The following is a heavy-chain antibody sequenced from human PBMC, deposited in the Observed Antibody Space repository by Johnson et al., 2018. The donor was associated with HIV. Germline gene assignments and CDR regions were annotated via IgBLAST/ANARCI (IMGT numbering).Heavy chain of an antibody. V-gene: IGHV3-7*01. Sequence: VQLVESGGGLVQPGGSLRLSCAVSGFTFSNHHMTWVRQAPGKGLEWVANINQDGSDRYYVDSVKGRFTISRDNAMNSLYLKMNGLRAEDTAVYYFGRESTGACTAFVIWGQVTMVTVSS. J-gene: IGHJ3*02. D-gene: IGHD2-8*02. CDR2: INQDGSDR. CDR1: GFTFSNHH. CDR3: GRESTGACTAFVI.